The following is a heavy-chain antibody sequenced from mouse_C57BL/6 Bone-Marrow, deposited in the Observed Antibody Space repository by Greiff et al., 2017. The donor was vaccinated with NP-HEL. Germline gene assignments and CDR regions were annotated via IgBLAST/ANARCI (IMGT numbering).Heavy chain of an antibody. CDR1: GYTFTSYW. Sequence: QVQLQQPGAELVMPGASVKLSCKASGYTFTSYWMHWVKQRPGQGLEWIGEIDPSDSYTNYNQKFKGKSTLTVDKSSSTAYMQLSSLTSEDSAVYYCARWDDGFLYWYFDVWGTGTTVTVSS. CDR2: IDPSDSYT. D-gene: IGHD2-3*01. J-gene: IGHJ1*03. CDR3: ARWDDGFLYWYFDV. V-gene: IGHV1-69*01.